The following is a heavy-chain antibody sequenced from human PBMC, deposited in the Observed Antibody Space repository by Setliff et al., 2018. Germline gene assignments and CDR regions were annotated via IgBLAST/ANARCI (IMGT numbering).Heavy chain of an antibody. Sequence: LSLTCSVSGGSVSTYYWSWIRQTPGKGLEWIGFIFYSGCTHYNPSLESRVTMSVDVSRDQFSLELSSVSAADTAVYFCARGSGRGYSYGLFDYWGQGSLVTVSS. D-gene: IGHD5-18*01. J-gene: IGHJ4*02. V-gene: IGHV4-59*02. CDR3: ARGSGRGYSYGLFDY. CDR1: GGSVSTYY. CDR2: IFYSGCT.